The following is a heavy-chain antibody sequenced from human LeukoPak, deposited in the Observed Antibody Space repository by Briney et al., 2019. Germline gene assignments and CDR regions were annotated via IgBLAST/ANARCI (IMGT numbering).Heavy chain of an antibody. Sequence: GGSLRPSFAASGSTSISSSMNWVRQAPGKGREGVSYITSSSSTIYYADSVKGRFTIPRDNAKNSLYLQMTSLRAEDTAVYYCARDSGSYYDFDYWGQGTLVTVSS. CDR2: ITSSSSTI. D-gene: IGHD1-26*01. V-gene: IGHV3-48*01. CDR3: ARDSGSYYDFDY. J-gene: IGHJ4*02. CDR1: GSTSISSS.